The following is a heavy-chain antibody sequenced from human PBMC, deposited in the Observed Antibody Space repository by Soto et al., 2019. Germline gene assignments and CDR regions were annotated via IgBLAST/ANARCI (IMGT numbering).Heavy chain of an antibody. Sequence: QVQLVQSGAEVKKPGSSVKVSCKASGGTFSSYAISWVRQAPGQGLEWMGGIIPIFATANYAQKFQGRVTXTADESTSTAYMELNSLRSEDTAVYYCARDQGATILNAFDIWGQGTMVTVSS. V-gene: IGHV1-69*12. CDR1: GGTFSSYA. D-gene: IGHD1-26*01. CDR3: ARDQGATILNAFDI. CDR2: IIPIFATA. J-gene: IGHJ3*02.